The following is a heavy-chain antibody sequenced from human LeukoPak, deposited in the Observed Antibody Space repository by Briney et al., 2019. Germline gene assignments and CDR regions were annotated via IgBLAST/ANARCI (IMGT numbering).Heavy chain of an antibody. V-gene: IGHV1-58*02. J-gene: IGHJ6*03. CDR3: AASGFGFGELPSYFYYYMDV. Sequence: SVKVSCTASGFTFTRSAMQWVRQARGQRLEWIGWIVVGSGNTKYAQKFQERVTITRDMSTGTAYMGLSSLRSEDTAVYYCAASGFGFGELPSYFYYYMDVWGKGTTVTISS. CDR1: GFTFTRSA. CDR2: IVVGSGNT. D-gene: IGHD3-10*01.